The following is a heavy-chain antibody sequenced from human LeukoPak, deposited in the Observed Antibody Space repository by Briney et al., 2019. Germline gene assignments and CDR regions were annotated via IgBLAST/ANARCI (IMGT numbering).Heavy chain of an antibody. CDR3: ARQKYLRGPDVEYFDY. J-gene: IGHJ4*02. CDR1: GGTFSSYA. CDR2: IIPIFGTA. Sequence: SVKVSCKASGGTFSSYAISWVRQAPGQGLEWMGGIIPIFGTANYAQKFQGRVTITADESTSTAYMELSSLRSEDTAVYYCARQKYLRGPDVEYFDYWGQGTLVTVSS. D-gene: IGHD5/OR15-5a*01. V-gene: IGHV1-69*01.